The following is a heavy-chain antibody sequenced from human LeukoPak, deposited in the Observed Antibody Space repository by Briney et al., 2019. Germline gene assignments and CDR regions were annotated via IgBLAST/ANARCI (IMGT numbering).Heavy chain of an antibody. V-gene: IGHV3-23*01. CDR2: ISGSGGST. CDR1: GFTFSSYA. D-gene: IGHD3-10*01. CDR3: AKDHYYGSGSFLYYFDY. Sequence: GGSLRLSCAASGFTFSSYAMSWVRQAPGKGLEWVSAISGSGGSTYYADSVKGRFTISRDNSKNTLYLQMNSLRAEDAAVYYCAKDHYYGSGSFLYYFDYWGQGTLVTVSS. J-gene: IGHJ4*02.